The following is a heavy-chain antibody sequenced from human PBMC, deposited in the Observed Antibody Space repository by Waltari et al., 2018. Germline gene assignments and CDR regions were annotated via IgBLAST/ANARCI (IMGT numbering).Heavy chain of an antibody. V-gene: IGHV3-73*01. CDR3: SRHDPLDY. J-gene: IGHJ4*02. CDR1: GFIFSDSA. CDR2: IRTRTNNYAT. Sequence: EEQMVESGGDLVQPGGSLKLSCAAPGFIFSDSAIPGVRQAPGKGLEWVGRIRTRTNNYATAYGASVKGRFTISRDDSRNVAYLQMNSLKTEDTALYYCSRHDPLDYWGQGTLVTVSS.